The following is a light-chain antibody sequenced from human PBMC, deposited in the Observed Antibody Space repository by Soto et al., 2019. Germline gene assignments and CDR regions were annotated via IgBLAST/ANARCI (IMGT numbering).Light chain of an antibody. V-gene: IGKV1-5*03. CDR2: QAS. CDR3: QQYNSSSQT. J-gene: IGKJ1*01. CDR1: QSISSW. Sequence: DIQMSQSPSTLSTSAGYRFTITCRARQSISSWLDWYKQKTGKAPKLLIYQASSLQSGVPSRFSGSGSGTEFTLTISSLQPDDFATYYCQQYNSSSQTFGQGTKVDIK.